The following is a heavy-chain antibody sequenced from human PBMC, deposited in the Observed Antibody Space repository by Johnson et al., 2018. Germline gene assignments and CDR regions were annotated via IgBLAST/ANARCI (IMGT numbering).Heavy chain of an antibody. V-gene: IGHV3-23*04. CDR3: AHMLGVTAIRGGYFHH. D-gene: IGHD2-21*02. Sequence: VQLVQSGGGLVQPGGSLRLTCTASGFTFSSCAMSWVRQAPGKGLEWVSVISGGGYSTDYADAVTGRFNISGANSKSTLYLQMNNLRAEAPAVHYCAHMLGVTAIRGGYFHHWGQGTLVTVSS. CDR1: GFTFSSCA. CDR2: ISGGGYST. J-gene: IGHJ1*01.